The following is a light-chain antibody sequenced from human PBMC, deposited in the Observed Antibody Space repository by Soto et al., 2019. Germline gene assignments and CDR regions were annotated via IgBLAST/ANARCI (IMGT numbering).Light chain of an antibody. CDR1: QSISSY. J-gene: IGKJ1*01. V-gene: IGKV1-5*01. Sequence: DIQMTQSPSSLSASVGDRVTITCRVSQSISSYLNWYQQKPGKAPKLLIYDASSLESGVPSRFSGSGSGTEFTLTISSLQPDDFATYYCQQYNSYWTFGQGTKVDIK. CDR2: DAS. CDR3: QQYNSYWT.